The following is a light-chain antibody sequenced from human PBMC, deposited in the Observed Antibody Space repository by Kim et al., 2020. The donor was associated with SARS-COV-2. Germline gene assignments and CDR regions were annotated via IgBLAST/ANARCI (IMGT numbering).Light chain of an antibody. CDR3: NSRDNTADRLGV. J-gene: IGLJ3*02. Sequence: GQTVRITCQGDSLIKYYGAWYQRKPGQAPLLLIFNNNNRPAGIPGRFSGSTSGNTASLTITGAQAEDEADYYFNSRDNTADRLGVFGGGTQLTVL. CDR2: NNN. V-gene: IGLV3-19*01. CDR1: SLIKYY.